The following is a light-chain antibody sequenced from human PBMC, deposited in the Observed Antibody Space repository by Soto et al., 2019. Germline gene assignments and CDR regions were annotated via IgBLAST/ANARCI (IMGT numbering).Light chain of an antibody. V-gene: IGKV1-5*01. Sequence: DIQMTQSPSTLSASVGDRVTITCRASQSITNWLAWYQQKPGKAPNLLIYDASSLESGVPSRFSGSGSGTEFTLTISSLQPDHFATYYCQQYNSYSVYTFGQGTKLEIK. CDR2: DAS. J-gene: IGKJ2*01. CDR3: QQYNSYSVYT. CDR1: QSITNW.